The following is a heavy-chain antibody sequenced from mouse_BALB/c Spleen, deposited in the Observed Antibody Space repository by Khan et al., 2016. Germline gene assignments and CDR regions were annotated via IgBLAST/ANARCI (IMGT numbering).Heavy chain of an antibody. CDR3: VRRRGAY. CDR2: IRSKSNNYAT. V-gene: IGHV10-1*02. J-gene: IGHJ3*01. Sequence: EVQLQESGGGLVQPKGSLKLSCAASGFTFNTYAMNWVRQAPGKGLEWVARIRSKSNNYATYYADSVKDRFTISRDDSQSMLYLQMNNLKTEDTAMYYCVRRRGAYWGQGTLVTVSA. CDR1: GFTFNTYA.